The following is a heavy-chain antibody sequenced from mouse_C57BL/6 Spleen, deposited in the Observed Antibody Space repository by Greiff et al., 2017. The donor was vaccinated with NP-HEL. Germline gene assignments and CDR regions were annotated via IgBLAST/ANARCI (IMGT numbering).Heavy chain of an antibody. V-gene: IGHV1-52*01. CDR2: IDPSDSET. Sequence: QVQLQQPGAELVRPGSSVKLSCKASGYTFTSYWMHWVKQRPIQGLEWIGNIDPSDSETHYNQKFKDKATLTVDKSSSTAYMQLSSLTSEDSAVYYCATGPYYSNPAWFAYWGQGTLVTVSA. CDR3: ATGPYYSNPAWFAY. CDR1: GYTFTSYW. D-gene: IGHD2-5*01. J-gene: IGHJ3*01.